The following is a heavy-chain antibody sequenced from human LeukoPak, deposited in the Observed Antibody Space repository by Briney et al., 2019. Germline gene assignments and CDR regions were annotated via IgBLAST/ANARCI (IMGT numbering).Heavy chain of an antibody. D-gene: IGHD2-2*01. CDR1: GGSISSSSYY. CDR3: ARALCSSTSCYWFDP. CDR2: IYYSGST. Sequence: SETLSLTCTVSGGSISSSSYYWGWIRQPPGKGLEWIGSIYYSGSTYYNPSLKSRVTISVDTSKNQFSLKLSSVTAADTAVYYCARALCSSTSCYWFDPWGQGTLVTVSS. V-gene: IGHV4-39*07. J-gene: IGHJ5*02.